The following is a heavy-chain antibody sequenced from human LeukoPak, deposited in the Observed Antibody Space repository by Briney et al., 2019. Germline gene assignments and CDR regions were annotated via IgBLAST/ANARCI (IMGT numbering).Heavy chain of an antibody. D-gene: IGHD1-26*01. V-gene: IGHV4-59*01. Sequence: SETLSLTCTVSGGSISSYYWSWIRQPPGKGLEWIGYIYYNGNTNYSPSLKSRVTMSVDTSKNLFSLKVSSVTAADTAVYYCARGRSNYYGMDVWGQGTTVTVSS. CDR3: ARGRSNYYGMDV. CDR2: IYYNGNT. CDR1: GGSISSYY. J-gene: IGHJ6*02.